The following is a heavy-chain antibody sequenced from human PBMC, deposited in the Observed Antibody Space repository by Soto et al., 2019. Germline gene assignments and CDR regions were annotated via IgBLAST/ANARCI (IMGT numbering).Heavy chain of an antibody. D-gene: IGHD7-27*01. CDR2: INAGNGNT. J-gene: IGHJ6*02. CDR3: ASLPWANYYYYGMDV. Sequence: ASVKVSCKASGYTFTNYAMHWVRQAPGQRLEWMGWINAGNGNTKYSQKFQGRVTITRDTSASTAYMELSSLRSEDTAVYYCASLPWANYYYYGMDVWGQGTTVTVSS. CDR1: GYTFTNYA. V-gene: IGHV1-3*01.